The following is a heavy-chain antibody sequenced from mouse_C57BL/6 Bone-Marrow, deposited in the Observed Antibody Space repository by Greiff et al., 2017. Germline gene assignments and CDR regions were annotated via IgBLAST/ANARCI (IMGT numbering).Heavy chain of an antibody. CDR2: ISGGGGNT. V-gene: IGHV5-9*01. Sequence: EVMLVESGGGLVKPGGSLKLSCAASGFTFSSYTMSWVRQTPEKRLQWVAAISGGGGNTYYPDSVKGRFTISRDNDKNILYLQMSSLRSEDTALYCCTGQVNTVLATKYFDVWGTGTTVTVSS. CDR3: TGQVNTVLATKYFDV. J-gene: IGHJ1*03. D-gene: IGHD1-1*01. CDR1: GFTFSSYT.